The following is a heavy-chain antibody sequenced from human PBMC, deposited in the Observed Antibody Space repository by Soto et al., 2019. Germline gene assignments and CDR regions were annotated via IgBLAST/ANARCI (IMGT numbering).Heavy chain of an antibody. CDR1: GGPISSYY. Sequence: PSETLSLTYTVSGGPISSYYWSWIRQPPGKGLEWIGYIYYTGTTNYNPSLKSRVTISVDTSKNQFSLKLSSVTAADTAVYYCARTPDIWGQGTMVTVSS. CDR2: IYYTGTT. CDR3: ARTPDI. V-gene: IGHV4-59*12. J-gene: IGHJ3*02.